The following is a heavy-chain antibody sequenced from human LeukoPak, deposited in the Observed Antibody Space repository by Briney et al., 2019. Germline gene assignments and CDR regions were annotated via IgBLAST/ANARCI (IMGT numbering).Heavy chain of an antibody. V-gene: IGHV1-69*01. Sequence: ASVTVSCTASGGTFSSYAISWVRQAPGQGLEWMGGIIPIFGTANYAQKFQGRVTITADESTSTAYMELSSLRSEDTAVYYCASRPPYYYDSSGYLAASFDYWGQGTLVTVSS. CDR1: GGTFSSYA. D-gene: IGHD3-22*01. J-gene: IGHJ4*02. CDR3: ASRPPYYYDSSGYLAASFDY. CDR2: IIPIFGTA.